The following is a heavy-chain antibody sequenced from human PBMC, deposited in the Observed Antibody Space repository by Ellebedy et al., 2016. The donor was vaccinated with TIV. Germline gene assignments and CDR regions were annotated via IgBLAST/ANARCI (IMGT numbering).Heavy chain of an antibody. CDR3: ASDGSYGDYRSPTHAFVM. CDR1: GFSFTSYW. CDR2: INQDGREK. D-gene: IGHD4-17*01. Sequence: GGSLRLSCGASGFSFTSYWMSWIRQAPGKGLEWVSNINQDGREKYYVDSVKGRFTISRDNAQTSLYLQMNSLGADDTATYYCASDGSYGDYRSPTHAFVMWGQGTMVSVSS. V-gene: IGHV3-7*01. J-gene: IGHJ3*02.